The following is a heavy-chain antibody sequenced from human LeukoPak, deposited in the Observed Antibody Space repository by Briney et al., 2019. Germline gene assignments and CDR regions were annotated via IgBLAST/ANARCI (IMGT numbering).Heavy chain of an antibody. V-gene: IGHV3-11*01. D-gene: IGHD3-10*01. CDR3: ARVFRYYGSGSYYADY. J-gene: IGHJ4*02. CDR1: GFTFSDYY. Sequence: GGSLRLSCAASGFTFSDYYMSWIRQAPGKGLEWVSYISSSGSTIYYADSVKGRFTISRDNAKNSLYLQMNSLRAEDTAVYYCARVFRYYGSGSYYADYWGQGTLVTVSS. CDR2: ISSSGSTI.